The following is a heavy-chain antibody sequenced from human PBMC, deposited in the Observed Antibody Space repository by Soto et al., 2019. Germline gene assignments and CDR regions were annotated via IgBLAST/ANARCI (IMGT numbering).Heavy chain of an antibody. Sequence: PGGSLRLSCAASGFTFSSYGMNWVRQAPGKGLEWVAVIWYDGSNKYYADSVKGRFTISRDNSKNTLYLQMNSLRADDTAVYYCARDLELIAVYGPFSYWGQGTLVTVSS. CDR2: IWYDGSNK. J-gene: IGHJ4*02. D-gene: IGHD6-19*01. CDR3: ARDLELIAVYGPFSY. V-gene: IGHV3-33*01. CDR1: GFTFSSYG.